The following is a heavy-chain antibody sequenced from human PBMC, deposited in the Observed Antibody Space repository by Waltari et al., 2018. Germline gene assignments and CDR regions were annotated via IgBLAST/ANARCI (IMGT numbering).Heavy chain of an antibody. Sequence: EVQLLESGGGLVQSGGSLRPSCEGSGFSFSAYSMIWVRQAPGRGLQWVSFISASSVVTTYADSVKGRFTVSRDNSKNTLYLQMNNLRAEDTAVYFCAKDGKSTGYYYFFDHWGQGTLVTVSS. V-gene: IGHV3-23*01. CDR3: AKDGKSTGYYYFFDH. CDR2: ISASSVVT. J-gene: IGHJ4*02. D-gene: IGHD3-22*01. CDR1: GFSFSAYS.